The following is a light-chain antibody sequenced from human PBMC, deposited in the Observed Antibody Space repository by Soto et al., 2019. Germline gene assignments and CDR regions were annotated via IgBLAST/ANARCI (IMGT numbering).Light chain of an antibody. V-gene: IGKV2D-29*01. CDR3: LQTTQFPWT. CDR2: EVS. J-gene: IGKJ1*01. CDR1: QSLLNSGGKTY. Sequence: DNVMTQTPLSLSVTPGQPASISCKSSQSLLNSGGKTYLYWYLQKPGQPPQLLIYEVSKRSSGVPDRVSGSGSGTDFTLHISRVEAEDVGVYYCLQTTQFPWTFGQGTKVEIK.